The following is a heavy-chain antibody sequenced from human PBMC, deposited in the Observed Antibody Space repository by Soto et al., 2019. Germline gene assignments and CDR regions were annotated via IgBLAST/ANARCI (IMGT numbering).Heavy chain of an antibody. CDR1: GFTVSSNY. V-gene: IGHV3-66*01. J-gene: IGHJ3*02. D-gene: IGHD2-15*01. Sequence: GGSLRLSCAASGFTVSSNYMSWVRQAPGKGLEWVSVIYSGGSTYYADSVKGRFTISRDNSKNRLYLQMNSLRAEDTAVYYCARDLYCSGGSCYSPLDAFDIWGQGTMVTVSS. CDR2: IYSGGST. CDR3: ARDLYCSGGSCYSPLDAFDI.